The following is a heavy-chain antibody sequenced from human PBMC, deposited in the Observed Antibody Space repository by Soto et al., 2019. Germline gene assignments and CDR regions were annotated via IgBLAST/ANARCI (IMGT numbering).Heavy chain of an antibody. J-gene: IGHJ4*02. D-gene: IGHD3-16*01. V-gene: IGHV3-9*01. Sequence: GGSLRLSCAVSGFTFDDNAMHWVRQAPEKGLEWVSGTNWKSDIGYADSVKGRFTISRDNAENSLYLQMNSLRAEDTALYYCAISQDRGGRTTFIYWGQGTQGTVSS. CDR3: AISQDRGGRTTFIY. CDR1: GFTFDDNA. CDR2: TNWKSDI.